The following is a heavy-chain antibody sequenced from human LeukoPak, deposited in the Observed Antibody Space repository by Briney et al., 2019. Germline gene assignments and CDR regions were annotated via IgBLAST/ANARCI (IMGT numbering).Heavy chain of an antibody. CDR3: ARTYYDILTGYYYYYYMDV. J-gene: IGHJ6*03. D-gene: IGHD3-9*01. V-gene: IGHV3-74*01. Sequence: QPGGSLRLSCAASGFTFSSYWMHWVRQAPGKGLVWVSRINSDGSSTSYADSVKGRFTISRDNAKNTLYLQMNSLRAEDTAVYYCARTYYDILTGYYYYYYMDVWGKGTTVTVSS. CDR1: GFTFSSYW. CDR2: INSDGSST.